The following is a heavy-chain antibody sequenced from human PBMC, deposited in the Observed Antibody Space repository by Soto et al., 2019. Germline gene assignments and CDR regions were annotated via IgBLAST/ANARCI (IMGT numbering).Heavy chain of an antibody. V-gene: IGHV1-3*01. D-gene: IGHD6-19*01. CDR3: AREYPATLSSALFDP. Sequence: GASVKVSCKASGYTFTSYAMHLVRQAPGQRLEWMGWINAGNGNTKYSQKFQGRVTITRDTSASTAYMELSSLRSEDTAVYYCAREYPATLSSALFDPWGQGTLVTVSS. CDR2: INAGNGNT. CDR1: GYTFTSYA. J-gene: IGHJ5*02.